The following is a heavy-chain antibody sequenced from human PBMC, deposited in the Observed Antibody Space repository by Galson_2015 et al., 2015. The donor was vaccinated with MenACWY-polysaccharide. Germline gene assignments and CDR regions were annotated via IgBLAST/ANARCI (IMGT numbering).Heavy chain of an antibody. J-gene: IGHJ4*02. CDR2: ISYDGSNK. CDR3: ARVPSGGAVAGSNFFAS. CDR1: GFTFSSYA. V-gene: IGHV3-30-3*01. Sequence: SLRLSCAASGFTFSSYAVHWVRQAPGEGLGWVAVISYDGSNKYYADSVKGRFTISRDNSRNRLYLQMSSLRTEDTAVYYCARVPSGGAVAGSNFFASWGQGTLVTVSS. D-gene: IGHD6-19*01.